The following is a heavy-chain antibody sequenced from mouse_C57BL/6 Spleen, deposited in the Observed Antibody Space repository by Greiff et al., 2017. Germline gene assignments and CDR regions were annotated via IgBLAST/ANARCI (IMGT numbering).Heavy chain of an antibody. D-gene: IGHD2-10*02. Sequence: VQLQQPGAELVMPGASVKLSCKASGYTFTSYWMHWVNQRPGQGLEWIGEIDPSDSYTNYNQKFKGKSTLTVDKSSSTAYMQLSSLTSEDSAVYYCATSNWYFDVWGTGTTVTVSS. CDR1: GYTFTSYW. CDR2: IDPSDSYT. J-gene: IGHJ1*03. CDR3: ATSNWYFDV. V-gene: IGHV1-69*01.